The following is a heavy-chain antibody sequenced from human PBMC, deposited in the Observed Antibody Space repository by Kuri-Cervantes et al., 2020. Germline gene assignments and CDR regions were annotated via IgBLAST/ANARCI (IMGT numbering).Heavy chain of an antibody. V-gene: IGHV4-34*01. CDR2: INHSGGT. J-gene: IGHJ6*03. CDR3: AREYYYGSGSYLYYYYYMDV. Sequence: GSLRLSCAVYGGSFSGYYWSWIRQPPGKGLEWIGEINHSGGTNYNPSLKSRVTISVDTSKNQFSLKLSSVTAADTAVYYYAREYYYGSGSYLYYYYYMDVWGKGTTVTVSS. CDR1: GGSFSGYY. D-gene: IGHD3-10*01.